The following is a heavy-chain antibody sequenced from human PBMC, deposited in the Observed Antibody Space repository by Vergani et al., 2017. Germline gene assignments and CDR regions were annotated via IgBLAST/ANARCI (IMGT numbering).Heavy chain of an antibody. CDR2: INHSGST. CDR3: ARGVGALIVIVGATGVSYFDY. J-gene: IGHJ4*02. Sequence: QVQLQQWGAGLLKPSETLSLTCAVYGGSFSGYYWSWIRQPPGKGLEWIGEINHSGSTNYNPSLKSRVTISVDTSKNQFSLKLSSVTAADTAVYYCARGVGALIVIVGATGVSYFDYWGQGTLVTVSS. V-gene: IGHV4-34*01. CDR1: GGSFSGYY. D-gene: IGHD1-26*01.